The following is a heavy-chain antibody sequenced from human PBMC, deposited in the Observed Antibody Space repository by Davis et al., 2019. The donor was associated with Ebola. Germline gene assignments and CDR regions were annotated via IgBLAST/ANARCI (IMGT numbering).Heavy chain of an antibody. Sequence: ASVKVSCKASGYTFTGYYMHWVRQAPGQGLEWMGWINPNSGGTNYAQKFQGWVTMTRDTSISTAYMELSRLRSDDTAVYYCARGFLGTVKGASFDYWGQGTLVTVSS. CDR2: INPNSGGT. J-gene: IGHJ4*02. V-gene: IGHV1-2*04. D-gene: IGHD4-11*01. CDR1: GYTFTGYY. CDR3: ARGFLGTVKGASFDY.